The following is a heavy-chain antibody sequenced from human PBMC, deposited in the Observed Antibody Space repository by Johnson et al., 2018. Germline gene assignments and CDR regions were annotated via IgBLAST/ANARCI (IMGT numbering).Heavy chain of an antibody. Sequence: VQLVESGGGLAQPGSSLRLSCAASGFTFDDHAMHWVRQVPGKGLEWVSGINWHGRDKGYADSVKGRLTIFRDNAQSSLNLQMNSLRAEDTALYYCAKDIKPGPDAFDAWGQGTMVTVSS. CDR2: INWHGRDK. CDR3: AKDIKPGPDAFDA. J-gene: IGHJ3*01. D-gene: IGHD1-1*01. CDR1: GFTFDDHA. V-gene: IGHV3-9*01.